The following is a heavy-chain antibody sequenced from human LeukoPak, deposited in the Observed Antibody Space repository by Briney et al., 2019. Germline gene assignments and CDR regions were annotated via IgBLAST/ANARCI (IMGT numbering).Heavy chain of an antibody. CDR1: GFTFSSYA. CDR3: AKNSGDFWSGYPPPFDY. CDR2: ISGSGGST. J-gene: IGHJ4*02. Sequence: GGSLRLSCAASGFTFSSYAMSWVRQAPGKGLEWVSAISGSGGSTYYADSVKGRFTISRDNSKNTLYLQMNSLRAEDTAVYYCAKNSGDFWSGYPPPFDYWGQGTLVTVSS. V-gene: IGHV3-23*01. D-gene: IGHD3-3*01.